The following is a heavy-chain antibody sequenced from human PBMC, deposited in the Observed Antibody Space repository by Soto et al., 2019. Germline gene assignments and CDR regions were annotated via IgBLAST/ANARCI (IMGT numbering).Heavy chain of an antibody. D-gene: IGHD6-13*01. CDR1: GYTFSSYG. J-gene: IGHJ4*02. CDR3: ARSIAAAVDLDY. CDR2: ISAYNGNT. V-gene: IGHV1-18*01. Sequence: QVQLVQSGAEVKKPGASVKVSCKASGYTFSSYGTSWVLQAPGQGLEWMGWISAYNGNTNYAQKLQGRVTMTTDTPTSTAYMEVRSLRSDDTAVYYCARSIAAAVDLDYWGQGTLVTVSS.